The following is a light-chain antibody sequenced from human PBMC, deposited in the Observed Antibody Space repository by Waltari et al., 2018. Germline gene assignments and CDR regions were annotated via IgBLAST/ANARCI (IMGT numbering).Light chain of an antibody. CDR1: DSDVGAYDF. CDR2: EVS. V-gene: IGLV2-14*01. J-gene: IGLJ1*01. CDR3: SSHTTSSAPGV. Sequence: QSALTQPASVSGSPGQSITISCSGTDSDVGAYDFVSWYQQHPGKAPHLIIYEVSHRPSGISNRFSAYKSGNTASLTISGLQAEDEADYYFSSHTTSSAPGVFGTGTRVTVL.